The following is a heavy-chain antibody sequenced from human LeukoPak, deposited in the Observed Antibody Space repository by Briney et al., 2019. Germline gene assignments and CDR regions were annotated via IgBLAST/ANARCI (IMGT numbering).Heavy chain of an antibody. J-gene: IGHJ4*02. D-gene: IGHD3-10*01. V-gene: IGHV3-30-3*01. Sequence: GRSLRLSCAASGFTFSSYAMHRVRQAPGKGLEWAAVISYDGSNKYYADSVKGRFTISRDNSKNTLYLQMNSLRAEDTAVYYCARDQVRWFGEFTFWGQGTLVTVSS. CDR1: GFTFSSYA. CDR2: ISYDGSNK. CDR3: ARDQVRWFGEFTF.